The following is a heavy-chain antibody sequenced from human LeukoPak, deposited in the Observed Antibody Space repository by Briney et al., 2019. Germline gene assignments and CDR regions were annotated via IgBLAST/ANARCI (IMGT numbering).Heavy chain of an antibody. CDR3: ARARGWEPNYYYYYMDV. CDR1: GFTFNSYA. V-gene: IGHV3-33*07. J-gene: IGHJ6*03. CDR2: IWYDGSNK. D-gene: IGHD1-26*01. Sequence: QPGGSLRLSCIPSGFTFNSYAMFWVRQAPGKGLEWVSLIWYDGSNKYYADSVKGRFTISGDNSKNTLYLQMNSLRAEDTAVYYCARARGWEPNYYYYYMDVWGKGTTVTVSS.